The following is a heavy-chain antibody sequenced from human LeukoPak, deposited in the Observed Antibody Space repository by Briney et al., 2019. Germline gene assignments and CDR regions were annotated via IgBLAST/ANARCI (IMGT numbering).Heavy chain of an antibody. V-gene: IGHV1-58*02. CDR1: GFTFTTST. J-gene: IGHJ6*02. CDR2: IVVGTTNT. Sequence: SVKVSCKASGFTFTTSTMQWVRQARGQRLEWIGWIVVGTTNTDFARKFQERVTITRDMSTGTAYMELRSLTSEDTAVYYCAARGAYCGGDCYSDYYYGMDVWGQGTTVTVSS. D-gene: IGHD2-21*02. CDR3: AARGAYCGGDCYSDYYYGMDV.